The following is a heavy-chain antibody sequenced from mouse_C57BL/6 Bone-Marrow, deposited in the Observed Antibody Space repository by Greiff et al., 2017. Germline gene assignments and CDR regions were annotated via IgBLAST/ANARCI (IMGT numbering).Heavy chain of an antibody. J-gene: IGHJ3*01. D-gene: IGHD2-5*01. Sequence: VQLQQPGAELVKPGASVKLSCKASGYTFTSYWMHWVKQRPGQGLEWIGMIHPNSGSTNYNEKFKSKATLTVDKSSSTAYMQLSSLTSEDSAVYYCARGGYSNYVWFAYGGQGTLVTVSA. CDR1: GYTFTSYW. CDR3: ARGGYSNYVWFAY. V-gene: IGHV1-64*01. CDR2: IHPNSGST.